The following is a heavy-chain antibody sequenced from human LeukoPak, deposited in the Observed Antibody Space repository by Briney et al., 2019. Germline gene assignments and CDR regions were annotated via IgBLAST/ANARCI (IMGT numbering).Heavy chain of an antibody. Sequence: AGGSLRLSCAASGFTFSSYSMNWVRQAPGKGLEWVSYIRSSSRTIYYADSVKGRFTISRDNSKNTLYLQMNSLRAEDTAVYYCAKDKEGSSWFDYYYYYMDVWGKGTTVTVSS. CDR1: GFTFSSYS. D-gene: IGHD6-13*01. J-gene: IGHJ6*03. CDR3: AKDKEGSSWFDYYYYYMDV. V-gene: IGHV3-48*01. CDR2: IRSSSRTI.